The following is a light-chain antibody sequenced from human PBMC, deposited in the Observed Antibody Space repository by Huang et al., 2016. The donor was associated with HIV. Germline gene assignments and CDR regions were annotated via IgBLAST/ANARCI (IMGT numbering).Light chain of an antibody. Sequence: EIVMTQSPATLSVSPGDRVTLSCRASQSIDSNLAWYQQKPGQSPRLLIFAASTRATGIPARCSGSGSGTEFTLTISSLQSEDFAIYYCQQHNNWPLTFGGGTRVVIK. V-gene: IGKV3-15*01. CDR2: AAS. J-gene: IGKJ4*01. CDR3: QQHNNWPLT. CDR1: QSIDSN.